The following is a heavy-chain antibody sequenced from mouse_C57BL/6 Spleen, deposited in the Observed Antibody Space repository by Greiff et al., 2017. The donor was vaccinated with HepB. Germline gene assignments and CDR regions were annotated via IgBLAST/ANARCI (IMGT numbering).Heavy chain of an antibody. CDR2: ISSGSSTI. CDR1: GFTFSDYG. J-gene: IGHJ2*01. V-gene: IGHV5-17*01. CDR3: ARNWERGYFDY. D-gene: IGHD4-1*01. Sequence: EVHLVESGGGLVKPGGSLKLSCAASGFTFSDYGLHWVRQAPENGLEWVAYISSGSSTIYYADTVKGRFTISRDHAKNTLFLQMTSLRSEDTAMYDCARNWERGYFDYWGQGTTLAVSS.